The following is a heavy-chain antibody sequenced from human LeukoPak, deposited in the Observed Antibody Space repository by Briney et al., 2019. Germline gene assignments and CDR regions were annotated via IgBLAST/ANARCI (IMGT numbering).Heavy chain of an antibody. D-gene: IGHD3-16*01. V-gene: IGHV3-15*01. CDR3: TTGLSVGGAFYI. Sequence: GGSLRLSCAASGFTFRNAWMIWVRQAPGKGLEWVGRIKSKTDGGTTDYAAPVKGRFTISRDDSKNTLYLQMNSLKTEDTAVYYCTTGLSVGGAFYIWGQGTMVTVSS. CDR1: GFTFRNAW. CDR2: IKSKTDGGTT. J-gene: IGHJ3*02.